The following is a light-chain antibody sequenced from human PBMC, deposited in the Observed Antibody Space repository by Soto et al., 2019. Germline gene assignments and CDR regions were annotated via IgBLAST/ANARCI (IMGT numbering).Light chain of an antibody. Sequence: EIVLTQSPATLSLSPGERATLSCRASQSVSSYLAWYQQKPGQAPRLLIYDASNRATGIPARFSVSGSGTDFTLTISSLEPEDLAVYYCQQRSNWALTFGGGTKVEIK. CDR1: QSVSSY. V-gene: IGKV3-11*01. CDR3: QQRSNWALT. CDR2: DAS. J-gene: IGKJ4*01.